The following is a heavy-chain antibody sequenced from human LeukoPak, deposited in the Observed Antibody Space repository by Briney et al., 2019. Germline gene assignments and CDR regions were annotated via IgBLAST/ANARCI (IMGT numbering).Heavy chain of an antibody. CDR1: GFTFEDYG. V-gene: IGHV3-20*04. D-gene: IGHD3-9*01. Sequence: PGGSLRLSCAAPGFTFEDYGMSWVRQAPGKGLEWVSGINWHGDRAGYADSVKGRFTLSRDNSKNTLYLQMNSLRAEDTAVYYCAKAGYYDILTGYYVDAFDIWGQGTMVTVSS. CDR3: AKAGYYDILTGYYVDAFDI. J-gene: IGHJ3*02. CDR2: INWHGDRA.